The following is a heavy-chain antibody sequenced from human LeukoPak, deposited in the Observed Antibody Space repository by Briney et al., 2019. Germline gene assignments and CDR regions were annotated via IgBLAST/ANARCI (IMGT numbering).Heavy chain of an antibody. CDR3: ARGWYYDILAGPQGADL. J-gene: IGHJ5*02. D-gene: IGHD3-9*01. CDR2: IWYDGSDK. Sequence: PGGSLRLSCAASGFTFSSYSMNWVRQAPGKGLEWVAVIWYDGSDKYYADSVKGRFTISRDDSRHTLYLQMNSLRAEDSAVYYCARGWYYDILAGPQGADLWGQGTLVIVSS. V-gene: IGHV3-33*08. CDR1: GFTFSSYS.